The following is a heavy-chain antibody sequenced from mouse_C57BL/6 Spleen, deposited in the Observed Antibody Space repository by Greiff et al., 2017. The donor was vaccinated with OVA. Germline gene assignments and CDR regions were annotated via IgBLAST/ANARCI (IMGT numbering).Heavy chain of an antibody. J-gene: IGHJ2*01. CDR1: GFTFSSYA. Sequence: EVKLMESGGGLVKPGGSLKLSCAASGFTFSSYAMSWVRQTPEKRLEWVATISDGGSYTYYPDNVKGRFTISRDNAKNNLYLQMSHLKSEDTAMYYCARENDGSSPYFDYWGQGTTLTVSS. V-gene: IGHV5-4*01. CDR2: ISDGGSYT. D-gene: IGHD1-1*01. CDR3: ARENDGSSPYFDY.